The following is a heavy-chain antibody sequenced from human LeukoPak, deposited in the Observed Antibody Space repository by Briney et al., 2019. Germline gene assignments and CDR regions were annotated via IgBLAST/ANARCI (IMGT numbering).Heavy chain of an antibody. CDR2: ITGSSTHI. J-gene: IGHJ4*02. CDR1: GFTFSSFT. D-gene: IGHD2-15*01. Sequence: GGSLRLSCASSGFTFSSFTMNWVRQAPGKGLEWVSSITGSSTHIYYADSVKGRFTISRDNAKDSLYLQMNSPRAEDTAVYYCVRVKGSYFDYWGQGALVTVSS. V-gene: IGHV3-21*01. CDR3: VRVKGSYFDY.